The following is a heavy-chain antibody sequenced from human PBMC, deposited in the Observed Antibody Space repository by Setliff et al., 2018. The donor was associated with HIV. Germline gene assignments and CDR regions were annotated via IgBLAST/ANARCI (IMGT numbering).Heavy chain of an antibody. J-gene: IGHJ6*03. D-gene: IGHD5-18*01. CDR2: VHNSGGT. CDR3: VRHTRDTSLAHYYYYIDV. CDR1: GGSISTNSYY. Sequence: ASETLSLTCTVSGGSISTNSYYWGWIRQSPGKGLEWVGNVHNSGGTNYNPSLKSRVSISVDTSKNQFSLNVNSVTAPDTAVYYCVRHTRDTSLAHYYYYIDVWGKWTTVTV. V-gene: IGHV4-39*01.